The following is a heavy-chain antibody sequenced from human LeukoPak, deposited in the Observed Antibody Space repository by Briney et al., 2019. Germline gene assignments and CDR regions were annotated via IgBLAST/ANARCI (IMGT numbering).Heavy chain of an antibody. CDR3: ASLDYCSGTSCTNSYYGMDV. J-gene: IGHJ6*02. Sequence: ASVKVSCKASGYTFTSYDINWVRQATGQGLEWMGWMNPNSGNTGYAQKFQGRVTMTRNTSISTAYMELSSLRSEDTAVYYCASLDYCSGTSCTNSYYGMDVWGQGTTVTVSS. CDR1: GYTFTSYD. CDR2: MNPNSGNT. D-gene: IGHD2-2*01. V-gene: IGHV1-8*01.